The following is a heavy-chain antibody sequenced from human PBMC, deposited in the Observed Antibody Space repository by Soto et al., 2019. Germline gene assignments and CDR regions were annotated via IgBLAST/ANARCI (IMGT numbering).Heavy chain of an antibody. J-gene: IGHJ4*02. CDR3: VAAAERADY. D-gene: IGHD6-13*01. V-gene: IGHV4-61*02. CDR2: IYTSGST. Sequence: SETLSLTCTVSGVSISSGGYYWSWIRQPAGKGLEWIGRIYTSGSTNYNPSLKSRVTMSVDTSKNQFSLKLSSVTAADTAVYYCVAAAERADYWGQGTLVTVSS. CDR1: GVSISSGGYY.